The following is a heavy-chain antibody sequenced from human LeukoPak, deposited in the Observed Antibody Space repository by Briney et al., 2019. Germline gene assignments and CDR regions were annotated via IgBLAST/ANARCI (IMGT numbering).Heavy chain of an antibody. V-gene: IGHV3-9*01. CDR2: ISWNSGNI. CDR1: GFTFDGYA. CDR3: AKGKVRLGELSYILDY. D-gene: IGHD3-16*02. Sequence: GGSLRLSCAASGFTFDGYAMHWVRQAPGKGLEWVSCISWNSGNIRYADSAKGRFTISRDNAKNSLYLQMNSLRAEDKALYNCAKGKVRLGELSYILDYWGQGTMVTVSS. J-gene: IGHJ4*02.